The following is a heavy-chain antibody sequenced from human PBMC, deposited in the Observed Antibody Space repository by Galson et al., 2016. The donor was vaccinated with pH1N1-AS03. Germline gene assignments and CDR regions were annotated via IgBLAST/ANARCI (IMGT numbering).Heavy chain of an antibody. V-gene: IGHV1-45*02. CDR3: GRSGYHDARGYFHAAIDI. CDR2: ITPLKGNT. Sequence: SVKVSCKASGYTFIYRYLHWVRQAPGQKLEWLGWITPLKGNTNYAQRMQDRVSITWDRTVSTAYLELSSLRSEDTGMCYCGRSGYHDARGYFHAAIDIWGRGTMVTVSS. CDR1: GYTFIYRY. D-gene: IGHD3-22*01. J-gene: IGHJ3*02.